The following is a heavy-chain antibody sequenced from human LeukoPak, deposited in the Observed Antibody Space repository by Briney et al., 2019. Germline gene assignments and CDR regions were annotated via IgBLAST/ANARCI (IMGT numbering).Heavy chain of an antibody. J-gene: IGHJ5*02. CDR2: ISYDGSNK. CDR3: AKAARITIFGVVTVPFDP. D-gene: IGHD3-3*01. V-gene: IGHV3-30*18. CDR1: GFTVSSNY. Sequence: PGGSLRLSCAASGFTVSSNYMSWVRQAPGKGLEWVAVISYDGSNKYYADSVKGRFTISRDNSKNTLYLQMNSLRAEDTAVYYCAKAARITIFGVVTVPFDPWGQGTLVTVSS.